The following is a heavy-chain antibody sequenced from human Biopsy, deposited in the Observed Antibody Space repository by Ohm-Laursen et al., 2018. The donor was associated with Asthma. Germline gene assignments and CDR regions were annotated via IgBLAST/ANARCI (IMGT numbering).Heavy chain of an antibody. V-gene: IGHV3-7*03. J-gene: IGHJ4*02. CDR2: ITGDGSQK. Sequence: SLRLSCSAPGFTFGDYWMSWVRQVPGKGLEWVATITGDGSQKFYVDSVTGRFTISRDNAKNTLYLQMNSLRAEDTAIYYCARDVSAAPSIVVVTAADCWGQGTLVTVSA. D-gene: IGHD2-21*02. CDR3: ARDVSAAPSIVVVTAADC. CDR1: GFTFGDYW.